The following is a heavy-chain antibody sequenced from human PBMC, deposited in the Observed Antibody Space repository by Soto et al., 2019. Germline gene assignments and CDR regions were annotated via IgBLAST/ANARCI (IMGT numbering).Heavy chain of an antibody. D-gene: IGHD2-15*01. CDR2: ISGSGSSI. CDR3: AREALYCSGSKCYYYHNDH. J-gene: IGHJ4*02. Sequence: QVYLVESGGGLVKPGGSLRLSCEASGFSFGDYYMSWIRQAPGKGLEWVSYISGSGSSIYYADSVKGRFTISRDNAKNSLYLQMNSLTAEDTALYYCAREALYCSGSKCYYYHNDHWGQGTLLTVSS. V-gene: IGHV3-11*01. CDR1: GFSFGDYY.